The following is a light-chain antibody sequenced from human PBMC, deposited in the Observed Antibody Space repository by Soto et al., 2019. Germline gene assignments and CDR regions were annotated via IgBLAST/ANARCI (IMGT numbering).Light chain of an antibody. V-gene: IGKV3-15*01. Sequence: EIVMTQSPATLSVSPGDRATLSYRASQSVSSNLAWYQQKPGQAPRLIIYGASSRATGIPVRFSGSGSGTECILTISSLQPEDVAVYYCQQYKDWPRTFGHGTKVDIK. J-gene: IGKJ1*01. CDR2: GAS. CDR3: QQYKDWPRT. CDR1: QSVSSN.